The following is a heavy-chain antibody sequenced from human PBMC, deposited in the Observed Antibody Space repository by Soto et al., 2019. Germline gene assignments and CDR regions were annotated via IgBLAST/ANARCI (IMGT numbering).Heavy chain of an antibody. J-gene: IGHJ5*02. Sequence: GASVKVSCKASGYTFTSYAMHWVRQAPGQRLEWMGWINAGNGNTKYSQKFQGRVTITRDTSASTAYMELSSLRSEDTAVYYCARDRILDSSGYYLNWFDPWGQGTMGTAPQ. CDR1: GYTFTSYA. D-gene: IGHD3-22*01. CDR3: ARDRILDSSGYYLNWFDP. CDR2: INAGNGNT. V-gene: IGHV1-3*01.